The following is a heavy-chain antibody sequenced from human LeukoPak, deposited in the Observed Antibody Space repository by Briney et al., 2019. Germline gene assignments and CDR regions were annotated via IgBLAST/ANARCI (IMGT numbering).Heavy chain of an antibody. D-gene: IGHD4-17*01. V-gene: IGHV4-59*01. J-gene: IGHJ4*02. CDR2: IYYSGST. CDR1: GGSISSYY. Sequence: SETLSLTCTVSGGSISSYYWSWIRQPPGKGLEWIGYIYYSGSTNYNTSLKSRVTISVDTPKNQFSLKLSSVTAADTAVYYCARYGGYGYFDYWGQGTLVTVSS. CDR3: ARYGGYGYFDY.